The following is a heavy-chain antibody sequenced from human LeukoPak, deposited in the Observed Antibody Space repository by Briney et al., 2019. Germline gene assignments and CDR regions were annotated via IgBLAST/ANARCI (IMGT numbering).Heavy chain of an antibody. CDR2: ISGSGGST. Sequence: GGSLRLSCAASGFTFTSYAMSWVRHAPGKGLEWVSAISGSGGSTYYADSVKGRFTISRDNSKNTLYLQMNSLRAEDTAVYYCAKGKDYDFWSGYQKWFDPWGQGTLVTVSS. CDR3: AKGKDYDFWSGYQKWFDP. V-gene: IGHV3-23*01. D-gene: IGHD3-3*01. CDR1: GFTFTSYA. J-gene: IGHJ5*02.